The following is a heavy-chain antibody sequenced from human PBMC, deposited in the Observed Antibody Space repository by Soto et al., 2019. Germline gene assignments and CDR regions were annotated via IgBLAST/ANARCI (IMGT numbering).Heavy chain of an antibody. CDR3: ATGQQVRMADI. CDR1: EFTVSAYN. V-gene: IGHV3-11*03. Sequence: QVQLLESGGGLVKPGGSLRLSCAASEFTVSAYNMAWIRQAPGKGLEWISYISGDSRYTNYADSVKGRFTISRDNAKNSLYLQMNSLRAEDTAVYFCATGQQVRMADIWGQGTMVTVSS. CDR2: ISGDSRYT. J-gene: IGHJ3*02. D-gene: IGHD6-13*01.